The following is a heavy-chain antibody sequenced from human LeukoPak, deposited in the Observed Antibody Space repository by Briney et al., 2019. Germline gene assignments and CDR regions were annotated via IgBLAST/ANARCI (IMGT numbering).Heavy chain of an antibody. CDR2: IYPGDPDT. V-gene: IGHV5-51*01. Sequence: GESLKISCKGSGYNFYSFWIGWVRQMPGKGLEWMGIIYPGDPDTRYSPSFQGQVTMSADMSISTAYLQWSSVKASDTAMYYCATGGQLASYYWGQGTLVTVSS. CDR3: ATGGQLASYY. D-gene: IGHD6-6*01. J-gene: IGHJ4*02. CDR1: GYNFYSFW.